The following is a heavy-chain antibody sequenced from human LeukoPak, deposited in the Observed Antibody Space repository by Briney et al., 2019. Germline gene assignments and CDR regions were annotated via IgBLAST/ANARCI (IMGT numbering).Heavy chain of an antibody. D-gene: IGHD6-13*01. V-gene: IGHV3-33*01. CDR2: IWYDGSNK. CDR1: GFTFSSYG. Sequence: GGSLRLSCAASGFTFSSYGMHWVRQAPGKGLEWVAVIWYDGSNKYYADSVKGRFTISRDNSKTTLYLQMNSLRAEDTAVYYCARVQSIAAAGTFDYWGQGTLVTVSS. J-gene: IGHJ4*02. CDR3: ARVQSIAAAGTFDY.